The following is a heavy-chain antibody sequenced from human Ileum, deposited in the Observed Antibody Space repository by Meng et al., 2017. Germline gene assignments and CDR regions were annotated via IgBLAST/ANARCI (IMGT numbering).Heavy chain of an antibody. CDR1: GGSISTSDW. CDR2: IHHSGST. D-gene: IGHD1-26*01. J-gene: IGHJ4*02. CDR3: AREWSGSYRHFDY. V-gene: IGHV4-4*02. Sequence: QVQLQGSGPGLLKPSGTLSPTCAVSGGSISTSDWWSWVRQPPGKGLEWIGEIHHSGSTNYNPSLKSRVTISVDKSKNQFSLKLNSVTAADTAVYYCAREWSGSYRHFDYWGRGTLVTSPQ.